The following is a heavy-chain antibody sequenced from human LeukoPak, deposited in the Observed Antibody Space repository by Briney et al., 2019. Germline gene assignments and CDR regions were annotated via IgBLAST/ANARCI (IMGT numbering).Heavy chain of an antibody. CDR3: ARRGYPPAT. CDR1: GGSISSSSYY. V-gene: IGHV4-39*01. CDR2: VYYSGTT. J-gene: IGHJ1*01. Sequence: SETLSLTCNVSGGSISSSSYYWGWLRQPPGKGPEWIGNVYYSGTTYYSPSIKSRVTMCMDMSKNQYSLKPRSFTPADTGLYYLARRGYPPATGGQGILVTVSS. D-gene: IGHD3-22*01.